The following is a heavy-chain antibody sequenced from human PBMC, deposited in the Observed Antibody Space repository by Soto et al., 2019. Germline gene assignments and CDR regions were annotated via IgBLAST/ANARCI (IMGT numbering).Heavy chain of an antibody. CDR3: ASILRYFDWLSGGGYYYGLDV. D-gene: IGHD3-9*01. CDR1: GGSISSDDYY. V-gene: IGHV4-30-4*01. CDR2: IYHSGRT. Sequence: QVQLQESGPGLVKPSQTLSLTCTVSGGSISSDDYYWSWIRQPPGKGLEWIGYIYHSGRTYYNPSLNSRMNISFDTSKNQFPLRLGSVTAEDTAVYYCASILRYFDWLSGGGYYYGLDVWGQGATVTVS. J-gene: IGHJ6*02.